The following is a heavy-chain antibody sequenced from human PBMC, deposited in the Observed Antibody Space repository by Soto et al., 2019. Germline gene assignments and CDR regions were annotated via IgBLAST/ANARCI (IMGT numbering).Heavy chain of an antibody. CDR1: GFSFSDIA. J-gene: IGHJ5*02. CDR2: IDRKTYNYAT. CDR3: SEYSGGPSIPAA. D-gene: IGHD5-12*01. V-gene: IGHV3-73*02. Sequence: EVRLLEAGGGLMQPGGSLKLSCATSGFSFSDIAMHWVRQASGKGLEWVGRIDRKTYNYATTYGASVKGRFTISRDDSRSMVYLQMNSLKTEDTAIYYCSEYSGGPSIPAALGQGTLVTVSS.